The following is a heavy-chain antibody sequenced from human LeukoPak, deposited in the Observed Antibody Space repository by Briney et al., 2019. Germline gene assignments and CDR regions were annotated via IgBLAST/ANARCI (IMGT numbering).Heavy chain of an antibody. D-gene: IGHD3-10*01. J-gene: IGHJ6*03. CDR2: IIPIFGTA. CDR3: ARGGTRGVKTPNYYYYYYMDV. V-gene: IGHV1-69*13. CDR1: GGTFSSYA. Sequence: ASVKVSCKASGGTFSSYAISWVRQAPGQGLEWMGGIIPIFGTANYAQKFRGRVTITADESTSTAYMELSSLRSEDTAVYYCARGGTRGVKTPNYYYYYYMDVWGKGTTVTISS.